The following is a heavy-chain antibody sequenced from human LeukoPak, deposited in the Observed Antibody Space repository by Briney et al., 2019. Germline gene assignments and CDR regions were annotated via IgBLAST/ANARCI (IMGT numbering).Heavy chain of an antibody. V-gene: IGHV3-7*01. Sequence: PGGSLRLSCAASGFTLSGYLMSWVRQAPGRGGEWVANINEEGSEKYYVDSVKGRFIISRDNAKNSLYLQMNGLRAEDTAVYYCARDSSAAPHSYWGQGTLVTVFS. CDR3: ARDSSAAPHSY. CDR2: INEEGSEK. CDR1: GFTLSGYL. D-gene: IGHD2-15*01. J-gene: IGHJ4*02.